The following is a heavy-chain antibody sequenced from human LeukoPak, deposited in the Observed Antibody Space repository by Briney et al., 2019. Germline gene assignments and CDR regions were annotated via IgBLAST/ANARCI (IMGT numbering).Heavy chain of an antibody. CDR1: GYTFTGYY. D-gene: IGHD6-6*01. V-gene: IGHV1-2*02. CDR3: ASAIRAARTYYFDY. CDR2: INPNSGGT. J-gene: IGHJ4*02. Sequence: ASVKVSCKASGYTFTGYYMHWVRQAPGQGLEWMGWINPNSGGTNYAQKFQGRVTMTRDTSISAAYMELSRLRSDDTAVYYCASAIRAARTYYFDYWGQGTLVTVSS.